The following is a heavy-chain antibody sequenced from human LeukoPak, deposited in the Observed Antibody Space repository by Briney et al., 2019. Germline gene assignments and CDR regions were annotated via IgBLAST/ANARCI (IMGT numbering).Heavy chain of an antibody. Sequence: GGSLRLSCAASGFSFSSYGMHWVRQAPGKGLEYVSAINSNGGSTYYANSVKGRFTISRDNSRSTLYLQMGSLSAGDMAVYYCAREGSYGDSDYWGQGTLVTVSS. CDR1: GFSFSSYG. D-gene: IGHD3-16*01. CDR3: AREGSYGDSDY. J-gene: IGHJ4*02. CDR2: INSNGGST. V-gene: IGHV3-64*01.